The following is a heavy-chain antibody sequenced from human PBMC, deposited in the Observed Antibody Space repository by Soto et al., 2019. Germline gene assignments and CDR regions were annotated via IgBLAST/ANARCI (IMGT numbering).Heavy chain of an antibody. V-gene: IGHV4-59*01. J-gene: IGHJ4*02. CDR2: IYYSGST. CDR3: ARVCGYCSGGSWTFDY. CDR1: GGSISSYY. Sequence: SETLSLTCTVSGGSISSYYWSWIRQPPGKGLEWIGYIYYSGSTNYNPSLKSRVTISVDTSKNQFSLKLSSVTAADTAVYYCARVCGYCSGGSWTFDYWGQGTLVTVSS. D-gene: IGHD2-15*01.